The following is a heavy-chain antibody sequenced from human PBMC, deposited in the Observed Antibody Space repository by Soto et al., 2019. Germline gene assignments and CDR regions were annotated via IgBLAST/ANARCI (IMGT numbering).Heavy chain of an antibody. Sequence: QVQLQESGPGLVKPSQTLSLTCTVSGGSISSGGYYWSWIRQPPGKGLEWIGHIYNSGSTYNNPSLKGRVTISVDTSKNQFSLNLNSVTAADTAVYYCASGPAGDKVDYWGQGTLVTVSS. V-gene: IGHV4-30-4*01. D-gene: IGHD7-27*01. J-gene: IGHJ4*02. CDR2: IYNSGST. CDR1: GGSISSGGYY. CDR3: ASGPAGDKVDY.